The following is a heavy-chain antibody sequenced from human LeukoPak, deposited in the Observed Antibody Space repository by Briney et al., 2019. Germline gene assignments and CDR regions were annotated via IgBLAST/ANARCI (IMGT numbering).Heavy chain of an antibody. CDR1: GFTFNTYA. CDR3: ARSSRDSSGYFFDY. Sequence: GKSLRLSCVASGFTFNTYAMHWVRQAPGKGLEWVAVISYDEITKYYGDFVKGRFTISRDNSQNTVDLQMNSLRAEDAAVYYCARSSRDSSGYFFDYWGQGSLVSVSS. J-gene: IGHJ4*02. V-gene: IGHV3-33*01. CDR2: ISYDEITK. D-gene: IGHD3-22*01.